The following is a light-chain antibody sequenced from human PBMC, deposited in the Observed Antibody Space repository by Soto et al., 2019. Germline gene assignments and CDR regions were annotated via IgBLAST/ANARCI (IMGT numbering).Light chain of an antibody. CDR2: LGS. J-gene: IGKJ4*01. Sequence: DIVMTQSPLSLPVTPGEPASISCRSSQSLLHSNGYNYLDWYLQKPGQSPQLRIYLGSSRASGVPDRFSGSGSGTDFTLKISRVEAEDVGVYYCMEALQSPLTFGGGTKVEIK. CDR1: QSLLHSNGYNY. V-gene: IGKV2-28*01. CDR3: MEALQSPLT.